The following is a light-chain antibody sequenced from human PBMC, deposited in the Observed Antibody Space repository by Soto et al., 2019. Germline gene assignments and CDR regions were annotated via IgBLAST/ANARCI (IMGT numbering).Light chain of an antibody. J-gene: IGLJ3*02. CDR1: TSDVATYEY. CDR3: SAYASNSPVV. Sequence: QSVLTQPASVSGSPGQSITISCTANTSDVATYEYVSWYQQYPGKAPKLMIYEVYSRPSGVPHRFSGSKSGKTASLTISGLQADDEAHYYCSAYASNSPVVFGGGTKLTVL. CDR2: EVY. V-gene: IGLV2-14*01.